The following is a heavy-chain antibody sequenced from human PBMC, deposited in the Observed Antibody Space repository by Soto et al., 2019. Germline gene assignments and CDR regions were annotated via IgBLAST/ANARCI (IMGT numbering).Heavy chain of an antibody. CDR1: GFSLSTSGVG. D-gene: IGHD6-13*01. Sequence: QITLKESGPTLVKPTQTLTLTCTFSGFSLSTSGVGVGWIRQPPGKALEWRALIYWDDDKRYSPSLKSRLTITKDTSKNQVVLTMTSMDPVDTATYYCAHRRGTAAGPTGMDVWGQGTTVTVSS. J-gene: IGHJ6*02. V-gene: IGHV2-5*02. CDR3: AHRRGTAAGPTGMDV. CDR2: IYWDDDK.